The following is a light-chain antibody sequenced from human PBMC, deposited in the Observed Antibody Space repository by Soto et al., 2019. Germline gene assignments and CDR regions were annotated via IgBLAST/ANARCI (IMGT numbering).Light chain of an antibody. J-gene: IGLJ3*02. CDR2: GNI. Sequence: QSVLTQPPSVSGAPGQRVTISCTGSSSNIGAGYDVHWYQQLPGTAPKLLIYGNIKRPSGVPDRFSGSKSGTSASLAISGLRSEDEDDYYCSAWDDIRNRGVFGGGTKLTVL. CDR3: SAWDDIRNRGV. CDR1: SSNIGAGYD. V-gene: IGLV1-40*01.